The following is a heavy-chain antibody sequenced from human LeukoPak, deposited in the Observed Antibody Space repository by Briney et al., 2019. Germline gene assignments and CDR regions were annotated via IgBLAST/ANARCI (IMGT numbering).Heavy chain of an antibody. CDR3: ARAGAQLVTVGDFDC. CDR2: INPNGGST. D-gene: IGHD6-6*01. Sequence: ASVKVSCKASGYTFTSYYMHWVRQAPGQGLEWMGIINPNGGSTSYAQKFQGRVTMTRDTSTSTVYMELSSLRSEDTAVYYCARAGAQLVTVGDFDCWGQGTLVTVSS. CDR1: GYTFTSYY. V-gene: IGHV1-46*01. J-gene: IGHJ4*02.